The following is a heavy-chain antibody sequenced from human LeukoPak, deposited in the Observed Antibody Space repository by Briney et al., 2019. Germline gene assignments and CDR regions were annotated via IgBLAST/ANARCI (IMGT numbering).Heavy chain of an antibody. CDR3: SRQTGTWDFDY. J-gene: IGHJ4*02. D-gene: IGHD3-10*01. V-gene: IGHV3-74*01. Sequence: GGSLRLSCAASGFTFSSYWMHWVPQAPGKGPVWVSRINSDGTSTSYADSVRDRFTISRDNAKNSLYLQMNSLRAEDTAVYYCSRQTGTWDFDYWGQGTLVTVSS. CDR2: INSDGTST. CDR1: GFTFSSYW.